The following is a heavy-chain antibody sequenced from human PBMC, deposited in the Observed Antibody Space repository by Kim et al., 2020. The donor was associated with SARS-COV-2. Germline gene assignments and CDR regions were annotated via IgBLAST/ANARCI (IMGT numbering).Heavy chain of an antibody. V-gene: IGHV3-73*01. D-gene: IGHD6-19*01. J-gene: IGHJ4*02. CDR3: TRPGGVGIAVAGTEFGY. CDR2: IRSKANSYAT. CDR1: GFTFSGSA. Sequence: GGSLRLSCAASGFTFSGSAMHWVRQASGKGLEWVGRIRSKANSYATAYAASVKGRFTISRDDSKNTAYLQMNSLKTEDTAVYYCTRPGGVGIAVAGTEFGYWGQGTLVTVSS.